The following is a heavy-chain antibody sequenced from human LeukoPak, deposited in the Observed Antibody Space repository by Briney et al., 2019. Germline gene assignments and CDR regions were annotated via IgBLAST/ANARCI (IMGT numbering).Heavy chain of an antibody. CDR2: ISSSSGSTI. J-gene: IGHJ4*02. CDR1: GFTFSSSE. Sequence: GGSLRLSCAVSGFTFSSSEMNWVRQAPGKGLEWISYISSSSGSTIYYADSVKGRFTISRDNAKNSLYLQMNSLRAEDTAVYYCARVLGFSYGSDYWGQGTLVTVSS. V-gene: IGHV3-48*03. CDR3: ARVLGFSYGSDY. D-gene: IGHD5-18*01.